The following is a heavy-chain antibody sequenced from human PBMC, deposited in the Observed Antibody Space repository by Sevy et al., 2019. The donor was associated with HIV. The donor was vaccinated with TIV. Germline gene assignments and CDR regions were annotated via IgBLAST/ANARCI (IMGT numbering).Heavy chain of an antibody. CDR3: ARVVAYCSGGSCFPGHYYGMDV. J-gene: IGHJ6*02. CDR1: GFTFSNYN. D-gene: IGHD2-15*01. CDR2: ISSSSRYI. V-gene: IGHV3-21*01. Sequence: GGSLRLSCAASGFTFSNYNMNWVRQAPGKGLEWVSSISSSSRYIYYADSMKGRFTISRDNAKNSLYLQMNSLRAEDTAVYYCARVVAYCSGGSCFPGHYYGMDVWGQGTTVTVSS.